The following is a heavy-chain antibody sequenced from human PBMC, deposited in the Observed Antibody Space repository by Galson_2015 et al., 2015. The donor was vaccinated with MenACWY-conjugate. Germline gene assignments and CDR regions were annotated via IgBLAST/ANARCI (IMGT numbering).Heavy chain of an antibody. CDR3: ARGYCSSTSCYDFDY. CDR1: GYTFTSYY. CDR2: INPTGDST. D-gene: IGHD2-2*01. J-gene: IGHJ4*02. Sequence: SVKVSCKASGYTFTSYYMHWVRQAPGQGLEWMGIINPTGDSTTYAQKFQGRVTMTRDTSTSTVYMGLSSLRSEDTAVYYCARGYCSSTSCYDFDYWGQGTLVTVSS. V-gene: IGHV1-46*01.